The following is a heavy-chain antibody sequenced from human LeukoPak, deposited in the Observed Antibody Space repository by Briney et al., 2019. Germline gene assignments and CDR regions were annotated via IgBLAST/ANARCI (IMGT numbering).Heavy chain of an antibody. CDR1: GFTFSTFW. D-gene: IGHD3-10*01. CDR2: INHDGSST. V-gene: IGHV3-74*01. Sequence: GGSLRLSCATSGFTFSTFWMHWVRQAPGKGLVWVSRINHDGSSTNYADSVKGRFTISRDNAKNSLYLQMDSLRAEDTAVYYCASSLTMVRGDYWGQGTLVTVSS. CDR3: ASSLTMVRGDY. J-gene: IGHJ4*02.